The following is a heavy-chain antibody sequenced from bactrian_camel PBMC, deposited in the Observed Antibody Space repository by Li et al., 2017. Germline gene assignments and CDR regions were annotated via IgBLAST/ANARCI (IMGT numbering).Heavy chain of an antibody. Sequence: DVQPVESGGGLVQPGGSLRLSCATSGFTFSWYGMNWVRQLPEKGLEWVAGINSGGATLYSPSVEGRFTISRDNVKNTLYLQLDSLNTEDTAMYYCSRHTTYGRGYGMDYWGKGTQVTVS. V-gene: IGHV3S40*01. CDR1: GFTFSWYG. D-gene: IGHD6*01. CDR2: INSGGAT. J-gene: IGHJ7*01.